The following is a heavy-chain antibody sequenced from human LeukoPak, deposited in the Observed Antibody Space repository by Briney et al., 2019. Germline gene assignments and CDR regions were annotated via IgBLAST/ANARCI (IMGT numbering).Heavy chain of an antibody. J-gene: IGHJ4*02. CDR1: GFTFSSYA. V-gene: IGHV3-23*01. Sequence: GGSLRLSCAASGFTFSSYAMRWVRQAPGKGLEWVPAISGSGGSTYYADSVKGRFTISRDNSKNTLYLQMNSLRAEDTAVYYCAEDRGPSSHFDYWGQGTLVTVSS. CDR2: ISGSGGST. D-gene: IGHD3-10*01. CDR3: AEDRGPSSHFDY.